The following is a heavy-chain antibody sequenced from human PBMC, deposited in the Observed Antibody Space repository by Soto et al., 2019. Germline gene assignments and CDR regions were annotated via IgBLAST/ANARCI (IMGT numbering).Heavy chain of an antibody. CDR3: AKDKAHSYGFEY. V-gene: IGHV3-30*18. CDR2: ISNDGSNK. Sequence: QVQLVESGGGVVQPGRSLRLSCVASGFTFRNYDMYGVRQAPGKGLEWVAVISNDGSNKYYADSVKGRFTISRDNSKNTLFLQMNSLRTEDTAVYYCAKDKAHSYGFEYWGQGTLVIVSS. D-gene: IGHD5-18*01. CDR1: GFTFRNYD. J-gene: IGHJ4*02.